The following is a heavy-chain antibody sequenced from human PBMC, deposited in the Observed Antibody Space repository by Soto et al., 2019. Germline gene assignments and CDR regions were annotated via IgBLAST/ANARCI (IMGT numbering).Heavy chain of an antibody. CDR3: ARGFKYDILNSSYLNWFDS. CDR2: VIPILGLP. Sequence: QVRLVQPGPEVKKPGSSVKVSCKASGDAFTTYTISWLRQAPGKGLEWMGRVIPILGLPNYAQNFRDRATITADKSSSTAYMELRSLRSEDTAIYYCARGFKYDILNSSYLNWFDSWGQGTRVTVSS. CDR1: GDAFTTYT. J-gene: IGHJ5*01. D-gene: IGHD3-9*01. V-gene: IGHV1-69*02.